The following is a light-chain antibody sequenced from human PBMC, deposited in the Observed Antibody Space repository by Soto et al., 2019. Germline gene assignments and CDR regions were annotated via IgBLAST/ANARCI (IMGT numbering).Light chain of an antibody. Sequence: EIVMTQSPATLSVSPGERATLSCRASQSIGNNLAWYQQRPGQAPRLLIYGASARATGIPARFSGSGSGTEFPLSISSQQSEDFAVYYCQQYSKLPRTFGGGTKVEI. CDR2: GAS. V-gene: IGKV3D-15*01. CDR1: QSIGNN. J-gene: IGKJ4*01. CDR3: QQYSKLPRT.